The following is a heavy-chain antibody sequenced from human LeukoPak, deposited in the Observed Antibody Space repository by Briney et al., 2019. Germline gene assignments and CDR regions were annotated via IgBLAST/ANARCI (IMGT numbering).Heavy chain of an antibody. Sequence: ASVKVSCKASGYTFTSYGISWVRQAPGQGLEWMGWISAYNGNTNYAQKLQGRVTMTTDTSTSTAYMELRSLRSDDTAVYYCARDLARRIVGATPAYWGQGTLVAVSS. V-gene: IGHV1-18*01. CDR3: ARDLARRIVGATPAY. J-gene: IGHJ4*02. CDR2: ISAYNGNT. CDR1: GYTFTSYG. D-gene: IGHD1-26*01.